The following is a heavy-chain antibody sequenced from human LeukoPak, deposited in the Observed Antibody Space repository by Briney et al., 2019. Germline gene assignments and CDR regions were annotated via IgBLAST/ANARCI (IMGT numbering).Heavy chain of an antibody. D-gene: IGHD6-6*01. V-gene: IGHV4-30-2*01. Sequence: PSETLSLTCTVSGGSISSGGYYWSWLRQPPGKGLEWIGYIYDSGSTYYNPSLKSRVTISVDRSKNQFSLKLSSVTAADTAVYYCARCKSYSSSPGNWFDPWGQGTLVTVSS. CDR3: ARCKSYSSSPGNWFDP. J-gene: IGHJ5*02. CDR1: GGSISSGGYY. CDR2: IYDSGST.